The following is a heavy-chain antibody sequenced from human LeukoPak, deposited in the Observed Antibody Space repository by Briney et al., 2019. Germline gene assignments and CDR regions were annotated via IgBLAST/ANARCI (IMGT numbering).Heavy chain of an antibody. J-gene: IGHJ4*02. CDR3: ARGYGDYVGYFDY. CDR1: GFTFSSYA. CDR2: ISSSGSTI. V-gene: IGHV3-48*03. Sequence: GGSLRLSCAASGFTFSSYAMNWVRQAPGKGLEWVSYISSSGSTIYYADSVKGRFTISRDNAKNSLYLQMNSLRAEDTAVYYCARGYGDYVGYFDYWGQGTLVTVSS. D-gene: IGHD4-17*01.